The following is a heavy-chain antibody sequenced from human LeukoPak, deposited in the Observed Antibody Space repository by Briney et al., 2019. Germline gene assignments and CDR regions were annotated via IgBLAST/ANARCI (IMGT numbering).Heavy chain of an antibody. V-gene: IGHV4-59*01. J-gene: IGHJ3*02. CDR3: ARVRQGDYYDSSGYHSKDAFDI. Sequence: SETLSLTCTVSGGSISSYYWSWIRQPPGKGLEWIGYIYYSGSTNYNPSLKGRVAISVDTSKNQFSLKLSSVTAADTAVYYCARVRQGDYYDSSGYHSKDAFDIWGQGTMVTVSS. D-gene: IGHD3-22*01. CDR1: GGSISSYY. CDR2: IYYSGST.